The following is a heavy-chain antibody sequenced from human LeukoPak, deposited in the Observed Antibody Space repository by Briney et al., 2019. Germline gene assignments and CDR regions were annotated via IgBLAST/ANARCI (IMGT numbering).Heavy chain of an antibody. J-gene: IGHJ3*02. CDR3: VGAKQWLSFDI. V-gene: IGHV4-38-2*02. CDR1: GYSISSGYY. D-gene: IGHD3-22*01. Sequence: SETLSLTCTVSGYSISSGYYWGWIRQPPGKGLEWIGTIYHSGTTYNNPSLKSRVTISVDTSKNQFSLKLSSVTAADTAVYYCVGAKQWLSFDIWGQGTKVTVS. CDR2: IYHSGTT.